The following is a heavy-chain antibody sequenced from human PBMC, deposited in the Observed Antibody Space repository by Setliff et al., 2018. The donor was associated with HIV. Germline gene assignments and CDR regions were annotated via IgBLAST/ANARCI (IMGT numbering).Heavy chain of an antibody. CDR3: ARDRYGASFDS. V-gene: IGHV1-69*13. J-gene: IGHJ4*02. Sequence: SVKVSCKASGGTFKNLAISWVRQAPGQGLEWMGGVIPSFATANYAQKFQGRITITADELTSTVYMDLNSLKSEDSAVYYCARDRYGASFDSWGQGTLVTVSS. CDR1: GGTFKNLA. D-gene: IGHD3-16*02. CDR2: VIPSFATA.